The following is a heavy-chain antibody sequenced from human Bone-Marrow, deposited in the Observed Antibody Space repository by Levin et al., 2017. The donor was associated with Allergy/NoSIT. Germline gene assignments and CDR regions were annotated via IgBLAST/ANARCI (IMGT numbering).Heavy chain of an antibody. J-gene: IGHJ6*02. V-gene: IGHV3-53*01. CDR2: IYSGGNT. CDR1: GFTISDNY. D-gene: IGHD3-16*01. CDR3: ATMSWPTYYYALDV. Sequence: LSLTCAGSGFTISDNYMSWVRQAPGKGLEWVAVIYSGGNTYYPDSVKGRFTISRDSAKNTLYLQMNSLRGEDAAVYYCATMSWPTYYYALDVWGQGTTVTVSS.